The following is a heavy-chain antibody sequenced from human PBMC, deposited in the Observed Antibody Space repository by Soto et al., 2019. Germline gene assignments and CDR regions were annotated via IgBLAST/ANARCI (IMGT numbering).Heavy chain of an antibody. CDR2: IIPILGIA. V-gene: IGHV1-69*02. CDR1: GGTFNSYT. CDR3: AGGYDLGAFDI. D-gene: IGHD5-12*01. Sequence: QVQLVQSGAEVKKPGSSVKVSCKASGGTFNSYTISWVRQAPGQGLEWMGRIIPILGIANYAQKFQGRVTITADKSTSTAYMELSSLRSEDTAVYYCAGGYDLGAFDIWGQGTMVTVSS. J-gene: IGHJ3*02.